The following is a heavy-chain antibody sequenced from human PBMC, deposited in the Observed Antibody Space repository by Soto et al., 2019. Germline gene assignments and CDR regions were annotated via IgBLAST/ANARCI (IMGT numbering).Heavy chain of an antibody. CDR3: AKDRVGGTFCSPRAF. CDR2: ITYDGSFQ. V-gene: IGHV3-30*18. CDR1: GFNFDNYG. J-gene: IGHJ4*02. Sequence: GGSLRLSCQASGFNFDNYGMHWVRQAPGKGLEWVAVITYDGSFQYYADSVKGRFTISRDNSKNTLSLHLNTLKPEDPAVYHCAKDRVGGTFCSPRAFWGQGTLVTVSS. D-gene: IGHD1-7*01.